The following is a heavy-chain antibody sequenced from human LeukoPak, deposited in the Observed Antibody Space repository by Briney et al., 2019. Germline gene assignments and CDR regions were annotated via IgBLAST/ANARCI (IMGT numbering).Heavy chain of an antibody. J-gene: IGHJ2*01. CDR3: ARRYCGGDCCGYFDL. CDR1: GGSMSGFY. Sequence: SETLSLTCTVSGGSMSGFYWSWIRQPPGKGLEWIGYIYYSGSTNYNPSLKSRVTISVDTSKNQFSLKLSSVTAADTAVYYCARRYCGGDCCGYFDLWGRGTLVTVSS. D-gene: IGHD2-21*02. CDR2: IYYSGST. V-gene: IGHV4-59*08.